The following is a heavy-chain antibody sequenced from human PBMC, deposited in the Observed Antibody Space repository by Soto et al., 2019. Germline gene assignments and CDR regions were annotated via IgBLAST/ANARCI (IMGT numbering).Heavy chain of an antibody. D-gene: IGHD6-19*01. V-gene: IGHV3-74*01. CDR3: AVAVAGPTAIGY. CDR1: GFTFSSYW. J-gene: IGHJ4*02. Sequence: EVQLVESGGGLVQPGGSLRLSCAASGFTFSSYWMHWVRQAPGKGLVWVSRINSDGSSTSYANSVKGRFTISRDNAKNTLYLQMNSLRAEDTAVYYCAVAVAGPTAIGYWGQGTLVTVSS. CDR2: INSDGSST.